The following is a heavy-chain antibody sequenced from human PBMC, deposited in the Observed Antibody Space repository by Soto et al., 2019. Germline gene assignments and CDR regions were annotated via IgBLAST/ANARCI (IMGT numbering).Heavy chain of an antibody. J-gene: IGHJ4*02. D-gene: IGHD3-16*01. CDR1: GGSVSSGSYF. V-gene: IGHV4-61*01. CDR2: AYYSGST. Sequence: QVQLQESGPGLVKPSETLSLTCTVSGGSVSSGSYFWSWIRQPPGKGLEWIGYAYYSGSTKSNPSLKSRVTTSVDTSNNQFSLKLTSVTAADTAVYYCARDPSYGWGSFDYWSQGILVTVSS. CDR3: ARDPSYGWGSFDY.